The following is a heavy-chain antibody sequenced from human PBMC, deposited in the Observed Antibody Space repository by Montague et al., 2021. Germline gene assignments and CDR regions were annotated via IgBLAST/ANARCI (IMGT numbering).Heavy chain of an antibody. Sequence: TLSLTGTVSGGSISSGGYYWSWIRQHPGKGLEWIGYIYYRGSTYYNPSLKSRVSISVDTSKNQFSLKLSSVTAADTAVYYCVRVADSSGYYWGAFDIWGQGTMVTVSS. J-gene: IGHJ3*02. CDR3: VRVADSSGYYWGAFDI. CDR1: GGSISSGGYY. D-gene: IGHD3-22*01. V-gene: IGHV4-31*03. CDR2: IYYRGST.